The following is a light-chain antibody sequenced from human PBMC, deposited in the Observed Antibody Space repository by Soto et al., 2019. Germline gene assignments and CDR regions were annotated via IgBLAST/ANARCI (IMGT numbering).Light chain of an antibody. Sequence: QSVLTQPASVSGSPGQSITISCTGTSSDVGGYNYVSWYQQHPGKAPNLMIYDVSNRPSGVSNRFSGSKSGNTASLTISGLQAEDEADYYCRSYTSSSTLVVFGGGTKLTVL. J-gene: IGLJ2*01. CDR2: DVS. V-gene: IGLV2-14*01. CDR1: SSDVGGYNY. CDR3: RSYTSSSTLVV.